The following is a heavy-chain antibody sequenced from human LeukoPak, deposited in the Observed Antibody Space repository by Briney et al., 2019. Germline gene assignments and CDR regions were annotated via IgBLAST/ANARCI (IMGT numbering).Heavy chain of an antibody. J-gene: IGHJ5*02. D-gene: IGHD3-22*01. CDR1: GFTFSSYG. CDR3: AKDLTPVSYYYDSSGYNH. CDR2: IRYDGSNK. Sequence: PGGSLRLSCAASGFTFSSYGMHWVRQAPGKGLEWVAFIRYDGSNKYYADSVKGQFTISRDNSKNTLYLQMNSLRAEDTAVYYCAKDLTPVSYYYDSSGYNHWGQGTLVTVSS. V-gene: IGHV3-30*02.